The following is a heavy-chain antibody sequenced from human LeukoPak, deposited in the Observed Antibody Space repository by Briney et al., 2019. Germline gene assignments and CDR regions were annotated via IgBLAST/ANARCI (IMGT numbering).Heavy chain of an antibody. CDR1: GFTFSDYN. J-gene: IGHJ5*02. V-gene: IGHV3-48*01. Sequence: PGGSLRLSCAASGFTFSDYNMNWVRQAPGKGLEWVSYISSAGSIIYYADSVKGRFTISRDNVKNSLFLQMNSLRAEDTAVYYCARDAKWLVHKWFDPWGQGTLVTVSS. CDR2: ISSAGSII. D-gene: IGHD5-12*01. CDR3: ARDAKWLVHKWFDP.